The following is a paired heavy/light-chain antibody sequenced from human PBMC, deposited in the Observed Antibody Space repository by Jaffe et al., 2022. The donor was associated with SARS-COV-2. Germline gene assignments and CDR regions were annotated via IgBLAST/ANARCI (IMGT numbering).Heavy chain of an antibody. V-gene: IGHV3-33*01. CDR2: IWSDGSKT. Sequence: QVQLVESGGGVVQPGRSLRLSCAASGFIFSRYGMHWVRQAPGKGLEWVAVIWSDGSKTIYADSVKGRFTISKDNPRNTLYLQMNSLRDEDTAVYYCATDAGASPFDYWGQGTLVTVSS. J-gene: IGHJ4*01. CDR1: GFIFSRYG. CDR3: ATDAGASPFDY.
Light chain of an antibody. V-gene: IGKV3-20*01. Sequence: EIVLTQSPGTLSLSPGDRATLSCRASQSIPSTYFAWYQQKPGQAPRLVIYGTSSRATGIPDRFSGSGSGTDFTLTISRLEPEDLAVYYCQQYGSSPWTFGQGTKVEIK. J-gene: IGKJ1*01. CDR1: QSIPSTY. CDR3: QQYGSSPWT. CDR2: GTS.